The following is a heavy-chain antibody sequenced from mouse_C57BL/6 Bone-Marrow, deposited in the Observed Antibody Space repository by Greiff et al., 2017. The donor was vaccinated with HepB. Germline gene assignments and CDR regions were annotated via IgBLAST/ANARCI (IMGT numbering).Heavy chain of an antibody. D-gene: IGHD2-4*01. J-gene: IGHJ2*01. Sequence: DVKLVESGAELVKPGASVKLSCTASGFNIKDYYMHWVKQRTEQGLEWIGRIDPEDGETKYAPKFQGKATITADTSSNTAYLQLSSLTSEDTAVYYCASATMITTWFEYRGEGTTLTVSS. CDR2: IDPEDGET. CDR1: GFNIKDYY. CDR3: ASATMITTWFEY. V-gene: IGHV14-2*01.